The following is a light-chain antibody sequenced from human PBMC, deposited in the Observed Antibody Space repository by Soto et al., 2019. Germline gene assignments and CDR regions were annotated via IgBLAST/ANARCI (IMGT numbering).Light chain of an antibody. J-gene: IGKJ1*01. CDR1: QDIKRY. V-gene: IGKV1-33*01. CDR3: LQVYSFTRT. Sequence: DIHMTQSPSSLSASLGDRVTIPXQASQDIKRYLNWYQQKSGXAPKXXXDDXSDLETGVPSRFSGSGSGTEFILTINNLQPEDFASYFCLQVYSFTRTFGLGTKVDIK. CDR2: DXS.